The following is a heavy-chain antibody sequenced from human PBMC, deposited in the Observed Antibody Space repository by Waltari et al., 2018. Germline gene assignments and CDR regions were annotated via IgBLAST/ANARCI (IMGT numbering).Heavy chain of an antibody. V-gene: IGHV3-7*01. J-gene: IGHJ6*02. CDR3: ARSGSGMDV. CDR1: GFTFSNYW. Sequence: EVQLVESGGGLVQPGGSLRLSCAASGFTFSNYWMSWVRQAPGKGLEWVANMKEDGSEEYYVDSVKGRFTISRDNAKNSLYLQVNSLRAEDTAVYYCARSGSGMDVWGQGTTVTVSS. CDR2: MKEDGSEE. D-gene: IGHD2-15*01.